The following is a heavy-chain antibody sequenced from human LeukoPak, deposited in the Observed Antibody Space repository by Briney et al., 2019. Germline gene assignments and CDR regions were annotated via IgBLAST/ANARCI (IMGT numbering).Heavy chain of an antibody. V-gene: IGHV3-33*01. D-gene: IGHD3-22*01. CDR3: ARAWYDSSGYYYPFFDY. J-gene: IGHJ4*02. Sequence: GGSLRLSCAASGFTFSIYGMHWVRQAPGKGLEWVAVIWYDGSNKYYADSVKGRFTISRDNSKNTLYLQMNSLRAEDTAVYYCARAWYDSSGYYYPFFDYWGQGTLVTVSS. CDR1: GFTFSIYG. CDR2: IWYDGSNK.